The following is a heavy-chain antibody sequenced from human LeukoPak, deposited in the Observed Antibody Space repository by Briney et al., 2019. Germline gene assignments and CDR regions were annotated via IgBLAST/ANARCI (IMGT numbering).Heavy chain of an antibody. CDR3: ARDYAGDTSGLVLDY. CDR2: ISPTGSRI. CDR1: GFTFTDYY. Sequence: GGSLRLSCAASGFTFTDYYMSWIRQAPGKGLEWISYISPTGSRIYYTDSVKGRFTISRDNAKKSLILQMNSLRADDTAVYYCARDYAGDTSGLVLDYWGQGTLVTVSS. V-gene: IGHV3-11*01. J-gene: IGHJ4*02. D-gene: IGHD3-22*01.